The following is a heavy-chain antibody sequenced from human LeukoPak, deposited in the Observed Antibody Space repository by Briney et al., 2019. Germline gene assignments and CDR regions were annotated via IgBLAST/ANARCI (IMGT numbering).Heavy chain of an antibody. Sequence: SETLSLTCAVYGGSFSGYYWSWIRQPPGKGLEWIGEINHSGSTNYNPSLKSRVTISVDTSKNQFSLKLSSVTAADTAVYYCASKDDSSGYYVGYFDYWGQGTLVTVSS. J-gene: IGHJ4*02. CDR1: GGSFSGYY. CDR3: ASKDDSSGYYVGYFDY. V-gene: IGHV4-34*01. D-gene: IGHD3-22*01. CDR2: INHSGST.